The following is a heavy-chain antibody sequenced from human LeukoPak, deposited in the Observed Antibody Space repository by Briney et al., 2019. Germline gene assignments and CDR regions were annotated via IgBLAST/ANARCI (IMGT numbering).Heavy chain of an antibody. D-gene: IGHD2-15*01. Sequence: ASVKVSCKASGGTFSSYVINWVRQAPGQGLEWMGRIIPILGIANYAQRFQGRVTITADKPTSTAYMELSSLRSEDTAVYYCARGQGGELVDYYYGMDVWGQGTTVTVSS. V-gene: IGHV1-69*04. J-gene: IGHJ6*02. CDR1: GGTFSSYV. CDR2: IIPILGIA. CDR3: ARGQGGELVDYYYGMDV.